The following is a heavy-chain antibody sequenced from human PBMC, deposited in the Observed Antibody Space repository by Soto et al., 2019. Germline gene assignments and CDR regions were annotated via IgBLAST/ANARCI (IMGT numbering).Heavy chain of an antibody. CDR1: GYTFTSYD. CDR2: MNPNSGNT. J-gene: IGHJ6*03. D-gene: IGHD6-13*01. Sequence: GASVKVSCKASGYTFTSYDINWVRQATGQGLEWMGWMNPNSGNTGYAQKFQGRVTMTRNTSTSTAYMELRSLRSDDTAVYYCARGEGRYSSSWYAGQGYYYYYMDVWGKGTTVTVSS. CDR3: ARGEGRYSSSWYAGQGYYYYYMDV. V-gene: IGHV1-8*01.